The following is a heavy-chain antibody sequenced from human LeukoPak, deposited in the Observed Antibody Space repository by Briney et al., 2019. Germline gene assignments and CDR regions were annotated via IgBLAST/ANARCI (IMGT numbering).Heavy chain of an antibody. CDR2: IYYTGNT. J-gene: IGHJ1*01. V-gene: IGHV4-59*13. Sequence: SETLSLTCTVSGDSIINYYWNWIRQPPGKGLEWIGYIYYTGNTNYNPSLKSRATLSIDTSKNQFSLKLSSVTAADTAVYYCASNGGDRGSVGAPNWGQGTLVTVSS. CDR1: GDSIINYY. CDR3: ASNGGDRGSVGAPN. D-gene: IGHD2-21*02.